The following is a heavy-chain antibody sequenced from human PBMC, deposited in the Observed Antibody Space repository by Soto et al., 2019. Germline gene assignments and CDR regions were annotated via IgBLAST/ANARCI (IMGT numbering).Heavy chain of an antibody. D-gene: IGHD2-15*01. Sequence: PSETLSLTCAVYGGSFSGYYWSWIRQPPGKGLEWIGEINHSGSTNYNPSLKSRVTISVDTSKNQFSLKLSSVTAADTAVYYCARGGYCSGGSCYSYYYYYYMDVWGKGTMVTVSS. CDR1: GGSFSGYY. V-gene: IGHV4-34*01. CDR2: INHSGST. J-gene: IGHJ6*03. CDR3: ARGGYCSGGSCYSYYYYYYMDV.